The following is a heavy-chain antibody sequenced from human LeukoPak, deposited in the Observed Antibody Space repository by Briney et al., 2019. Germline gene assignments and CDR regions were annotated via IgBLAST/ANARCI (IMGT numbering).Heavy chain of an antibody. CDR3: ARDGPYYDFWSGLYYFDY. Sequence: ASVKVSCKASGYTFTGYYMHWVRQAPGQGLEWTGWINPNSGGTNYAQKFQGRVTMTRDTSISTAYMELSRLRSDDTAVYYCARDGPYYDFWSGLYYFDYWGQGTLVTVSS. V-gene: IGHV1-2*02. D-gene: IGHD3-3*01. CDR1: GYTFTGYY. CDR2: INPNSGGT. J-gene: IGHJ4*02.